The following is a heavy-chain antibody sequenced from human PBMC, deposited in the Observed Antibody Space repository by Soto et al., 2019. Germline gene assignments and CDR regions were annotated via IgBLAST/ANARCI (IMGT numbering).Heavy chain of an antibody. V-gene: IGHV3-23*01. Sequence: EVQLLESGGGLVQPGGSLRLSCAASGFTFSSYAMTWVRQAPGKGLEWVSSISISGGSTYYADSVKGRFTISRDNSKKMLYLQMNGLRAEDTAVYYCAKLGSGRYDFWGQGTLVTVSS. CDR3: AKLGSGRYDF. CDR1: GFTFSSYA. J-gene: IGHJ4*02. CDR2: ISISGGST. D-gene: IGHD1-26*01.